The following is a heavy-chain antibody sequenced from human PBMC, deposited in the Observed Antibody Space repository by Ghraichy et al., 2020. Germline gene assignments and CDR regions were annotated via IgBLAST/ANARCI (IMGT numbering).Heavy chain of an antibody. Sequence: SETLSLTCTVSGGSISSYYWSWIRQPPGKGLEWIGYIYYSGSTNYNPSLKSRVTISVDTSKNQFSLKLSSVTAADTAVYYCARVIIRDNWNDANYMDVWGKGTTVTVSS. V-gene: IGHV4-59*01. CDR3: ARVIIRDNWNDANYMDV. J-gene: IGHJ6*03. CDR1: GGSISSYY. D-gene: IGHD1-1*01. CDR2: IYYSGST.